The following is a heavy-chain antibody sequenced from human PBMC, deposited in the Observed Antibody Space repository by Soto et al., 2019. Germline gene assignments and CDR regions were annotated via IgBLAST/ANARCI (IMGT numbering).Heavy chain of an antibody. CDR3: ARVDYNWNTYYFDY. CDR1: GGSFSGYY. V-gene: IGHV4-34*01. CDR2: INHSGST. Sequence: SETLSLTCAVYGGSFSGYYWSWIRQPPGKGLEWIGEINHSGSTNYNPSLKSRVIISVDTSKNQFSLNLSSVTAADTAVYYCARVDYNWNTYYFDYWGQGTLVTVSS. J-gene: IGHJ4*02. D-gene: IGHD1-20*01.